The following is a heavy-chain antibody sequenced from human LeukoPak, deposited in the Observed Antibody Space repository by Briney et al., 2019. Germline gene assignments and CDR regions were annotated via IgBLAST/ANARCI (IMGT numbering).Heavy chain of an antibody. CDR2: INHSGST. Sequence: SETLSLTCAVYGGSFSGYYWSWVRQPPGKGLEWIGEINHSGSTNYNPSLTSRGTISVDTSKNQLSLKLSSVTAADTAVYYCARALSGWYGLGYWGQGTLVTVSS. D-gene: IGHD2-15*01. J-gene: IGHJ4*02. CDR1: GGSFSGYY. V-gene: IGHV4-34*01. CDR3: ARALSGWYGLGY.